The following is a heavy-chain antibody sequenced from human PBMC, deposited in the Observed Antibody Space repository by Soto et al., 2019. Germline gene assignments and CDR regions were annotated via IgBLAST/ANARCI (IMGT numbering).Heavy chain of an antibody. CDR1: GFTFSSYG. CDR2: IWYDGSNK. J-gene: IGHJ5*02. CDR3: ASDAGYPHWLDP. Sequence: GGSLRLSCSASGFTFSSYGMHWVRQAPGKGLEWVAVIWYDGSNKYYADSVKGRFTISRDNSKNTLYLQMNSLRAEDTAVYYCASDAGYPHWLDPWGQGTLVTVSS. V-gene: IGHV3-33*01. D-gene: IGHD5-18*01.